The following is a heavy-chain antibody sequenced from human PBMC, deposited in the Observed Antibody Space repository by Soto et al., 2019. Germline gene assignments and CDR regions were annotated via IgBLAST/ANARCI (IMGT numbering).Heavy chain of an antibody. CDR3: AKELGSSFWGSPGHGDWDFDL. V-gene: IGHV3-30*18. J-gene: IGHJ2*01. CDR1: GFIFSNYG. D-gene: IGHD3-16*01. CDR2: ISADGISK. Sequence: SLRLSCAASGFIFSNYGMHWVRQAPGKGLEWVAIISADGISKYYADSVKGRFTITRDDSKNTLYLQMNSLRAEDTAVYYCAKELGSSFWGSPGHGDWDFDLWGRGTLVTVSS.